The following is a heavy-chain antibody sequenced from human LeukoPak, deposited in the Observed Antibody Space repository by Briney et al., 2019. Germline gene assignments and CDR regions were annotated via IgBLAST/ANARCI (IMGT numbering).Heavy chain of an antibody. D-gene: IGHD3-3*01. Sequence: GGSLRLSCAASGFTFSSYWMHWVRQAPGKGLVWVSRINSDGSSTSYADSVKGRFTISRDNAKNTLYLQMNSLRAEDTAVYYCARDAVLRFLEWSYNWFDPWGQGTLVTVSS. CDR3: ARDAVLRFLEWSYNWFDP. J-gene: IGHJ5*02. V-gene: IGHV3-74*01. CDR1: GFTFSSYW. CDR2: INSDGSST.